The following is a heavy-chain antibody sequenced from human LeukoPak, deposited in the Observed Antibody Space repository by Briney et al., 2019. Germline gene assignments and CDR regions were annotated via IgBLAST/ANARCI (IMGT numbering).Heavy chain of an antibody. CDR2: IWYDGSNK. V-gene: IGHV3-33*06. D-gene: IGHD3-22*01. J-gene: IGHJ6*03. CDR3: AKDPVIGGRLHYYHYMDV. CDR1: GFTFSSYG. Sequence: GGSLRLSCAASGFTFSSYGMHWVRQAPGKGLEWVAVIWYDGSNKYYADSVKGRFTISRDNSKNTLYLQMNSLRAEDTAVYYCAKDPVIGGRLHYYHYMDVWGKGTTVTVSS.